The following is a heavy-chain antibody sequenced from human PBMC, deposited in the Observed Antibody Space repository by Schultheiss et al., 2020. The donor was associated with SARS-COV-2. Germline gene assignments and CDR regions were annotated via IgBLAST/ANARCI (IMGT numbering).Heavy chain of an antibody. CDR2: ISGSGGST. Sequence: GESLKISCSSSFFTFISYAMSWVRQAPGKGLEWVSAISGSGGSTYYADSVKGRFTISRDNSKNTLYLQMNSLRAEDTAVYYCAKDLRPSSGWYAYYFDYWGQGTLVTVSS. V-gene: IGHV3-23*01. J-gene: IGHJ4*02. CDR1: FFTFISYA. D-gene: IGHD6-19*01. CDR3: AKDLRPSSGWYAYYFDY.